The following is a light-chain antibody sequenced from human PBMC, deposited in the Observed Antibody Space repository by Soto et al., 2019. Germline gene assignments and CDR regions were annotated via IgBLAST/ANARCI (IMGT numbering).Light chain of an antibody. CDR2: GNS. CDR1: GSNIGAGYD. V-gene: IGLV1-40*01. J-gene: IGLJ3*02. Sequence: QSVLTQPPSVSGAPGQRVTISCTGSGSNIGAGYDVHWYRQFPGTAPKLLIYGNSHRPSGVPDRFSGSKSGTSASLVITGLEAADDADYYCQSYDSSLSVVFGGGTKLTVL. CDR3: QSYDSSLSVV.